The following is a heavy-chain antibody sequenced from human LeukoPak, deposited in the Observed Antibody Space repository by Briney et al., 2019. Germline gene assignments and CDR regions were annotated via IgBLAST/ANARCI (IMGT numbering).Heavy chain of an antibody. V-gene: IGHV3-48*03. CDR1: GFTFSSYE. D-gene: IGHD2-2*01. CDR2: IGSSGSTI. CDR3: AREVRYRLLLLGNYFDY. Sequence: PGGSLRLSCAASGFTFSSYEMNWVRQAPGKGLEWVSYIGSSGSTIYYADSVKGRFTISRDNAKNSLYLQMNSLRAEDTAVYYAREVRYRLLLLGNYFDYWGQGTLVTVSS. J-gene: IGHJ4*02.